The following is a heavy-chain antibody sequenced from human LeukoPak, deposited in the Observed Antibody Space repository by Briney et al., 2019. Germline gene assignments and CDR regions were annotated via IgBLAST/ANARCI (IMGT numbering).Heavy chain of an antibody. CDR3: ASLDDSSGYLDLLGAFDI. CDR2: ISSSSSSYI. Sequence: QPGGSLRLSCAASGFTFSSYSLNWVRQAPGKGLEWVSSISSSSSSYIYYADSVKGRFTISRDNAKNSLYLQMNSLRAEDTAVYYCASLDDSSGYLDLLGAFDIWGQGTMVTVSS. D-gene: IGHD3-22*01. J-gene: IGHJ3*02. V-gene: IGHV3-21*01. CDR1: GFTFSSYS.